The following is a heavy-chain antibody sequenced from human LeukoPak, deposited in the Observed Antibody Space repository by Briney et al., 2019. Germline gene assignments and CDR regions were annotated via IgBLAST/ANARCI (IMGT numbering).Heavy chain of an antibody. CDR3: ARDERDYGGTPYY. J-gene: IGHJ4*02. CDR1: GYTFTDYY. V-gene: IGHV1-2*02. Sequence: ASVKVSCKTSGYTFTDYYIHWVRQAPGQGLEWMGWVNPDNGDTNYAQKFQGRVTVTRDTSISTAYMELNRLRSDDTAVYYCARDERDYGGTPYYWGQGTLVTVSS. D-gene: IGHD4-23*01. CDR2: VNPDNGDT.